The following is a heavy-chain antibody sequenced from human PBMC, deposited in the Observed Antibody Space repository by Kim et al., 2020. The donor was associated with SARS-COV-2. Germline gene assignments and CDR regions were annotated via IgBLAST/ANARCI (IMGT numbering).Heavy chain of an antibody. Sequence: TPDGREKYYLDSVKGRFTISRDNAQSSLYLQMNSLRAEDTAVYYCARGRGYWGQGTLVTVSS. V-gene: IGHV3-7*01. J-gene: IGHJ4*02. CDR3: ARGRGY. CDR2: TPDGREK.